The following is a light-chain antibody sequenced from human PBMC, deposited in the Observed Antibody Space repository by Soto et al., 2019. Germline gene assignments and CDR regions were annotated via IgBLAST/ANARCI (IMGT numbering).Light chain of an antibody. CDR2: DVS. J-gene: IGLJ2*01. Sequence: QSVLTQPASVSGSPGQSITISCTGTRSDVGTYNYVSWYQQHPGKAPKLMIYDVSKRPSGVPDRFSGSKSGNTASLTISGLQAEDEADYYCCSYAGGYTHAVFGGGTKVTVL. CDR3: CSYAGGYTHAV. CDR1: RSDVGTYNY. V-gene: IGLV2-11*01.